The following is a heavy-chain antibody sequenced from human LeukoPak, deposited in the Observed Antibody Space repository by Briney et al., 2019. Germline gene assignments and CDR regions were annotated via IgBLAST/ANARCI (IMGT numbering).Heavy chain of an antibody. CDR2: INNNGDYT. Sequence: GGFLRLSCAASGFTFSNYAMHWVRQAPGKGLECLSGINNNGDYTYYANSVKGRFIISRDNSKNTLYLQMGSLRAEDMAVYYCARGRVTTATTRGFDYWGQGTLVTVSS. V-gene: IGHV3-64*01. J-gene: IGHJ4*02. D-gene: IGHD4-17*01. CDR3: ARGRVTTATTRGFDY. CDR1: GFTFSNYA.